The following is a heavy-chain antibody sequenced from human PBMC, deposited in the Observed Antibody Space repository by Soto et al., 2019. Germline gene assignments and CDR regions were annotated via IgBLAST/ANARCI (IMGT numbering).Heavy chain of an antibody. CDR3: ARRRAAAGSWYFDL. D-gene: IGHD6-13*01. CDR1: GGSFSGYY. Sequence: SETLSLTCAVYGGSFSGYYWSWIRQPPGKGLEWIGEINHSGSTNYNPAIKSRATISADTSKNQFSQKLSSGTAADAAVYYCARRRAAAGSWYFDLWGRGTLVTVSS. J-gene: IGHJ2*01. V-gene: IGHV4-34*01. CDR2: INHSGST.